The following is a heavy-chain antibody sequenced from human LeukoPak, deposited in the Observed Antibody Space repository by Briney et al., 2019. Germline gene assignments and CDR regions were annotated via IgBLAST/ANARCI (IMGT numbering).Heavy chain of an antibody. CDR3: ARDQGYSSSGAAPGAFDI. CDR2: IYHSGST. Sequence: PSETLSLTCTVPGGSISSGGYYWSWIRQPPGKGLEWIGYIYHSGSTYYNPSLKSRVTISVDRSKNQFSLKLSSVTAADTAVYYCARDQGYSSSGAAPGAFDIWSQGTMVTVSS. V-gene: IGHV4-30-2*01. J-gene: IGHJ3*02. CDR1: GGSISSGGYY. D-gene: IGHD6-6*01.